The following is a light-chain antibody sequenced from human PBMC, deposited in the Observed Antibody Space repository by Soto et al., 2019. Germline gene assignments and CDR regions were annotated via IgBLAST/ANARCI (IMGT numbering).Light chain of an antibody. CDR2: DVS. CDR1: ESIRSHN. CDR3: QQYGFPPPT. V-gene: IGKV3-20*01. Sequence: VLTQYPDTLSLSPGQKVTLSCRASESIRSHNLAWHQQQPGQPPRLLIYDVSKRATVVPDRFSGSGSATDFTLTISRLEPEDFAVYYCQQYGFPPPTFGQGSKVGIK. J-gene: IGKJ1*01.